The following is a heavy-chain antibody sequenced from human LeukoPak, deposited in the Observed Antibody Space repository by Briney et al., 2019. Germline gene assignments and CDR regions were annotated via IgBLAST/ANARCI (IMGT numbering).Heavy chain of an antibody. V-gene: IGHV3-21*01. CDR3: ARAGDYYGSGSYYSPYGRDV. D-gene: IGHD3-10*01. CDR2: ISSSSSYI. Sequence: PGGSLRLSCAASGFTFSSYSMNWVRQAPGKGLEWVSSISSSSSYIYYADSVKGRFTISRDNAKNSLYLQMNSLRVEDTAVYYCARAGDYYGSGSYYSPYGRDVWGQGTTVTVSS. CDR1: GFTFSSYS. J-gene: IGHJ6*02.